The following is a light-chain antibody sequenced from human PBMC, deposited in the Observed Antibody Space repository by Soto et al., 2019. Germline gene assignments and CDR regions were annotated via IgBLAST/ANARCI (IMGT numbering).Light chain of an antibody. V-gene: IGLV2-14*01. CDR3: SSYTSTSLLDV. J-gene: IGLJ1*01. CDR2: DVS. Sequence: QSVLTQPASVSGSPGQSITISCTGTSSDVGGYTYVSWYQQHPGKAPKLMIYDVSSRPSGVSNRFSGSKSGYTASLTISGLHAEVEADYYCSSYTSTSLLDVFGTGTNLTVL. CDR1: SSDVGGYTY.